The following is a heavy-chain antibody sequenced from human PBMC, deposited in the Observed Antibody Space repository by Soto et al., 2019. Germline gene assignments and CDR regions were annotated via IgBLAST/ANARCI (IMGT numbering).Heavy chain of an antibody. D-gene: IGHD2-8*01. Sequence: PSETLSLTCAVYGGSFSGYYWSWIRQPQGKGLEWIGEINHSGSTNYNPSLKSRVTISVDTSKNQFSLKLSSVTAADTAVYYCASYYCTNGVCYFDYWGQGTLVTVSS. V-gene: IGHV4-34*01. J-gene: IGHJ4*02. CDR3: ASYYCTNGVCYFDY. CDR2: INHSGST. CDR1: GGSFSGYY.